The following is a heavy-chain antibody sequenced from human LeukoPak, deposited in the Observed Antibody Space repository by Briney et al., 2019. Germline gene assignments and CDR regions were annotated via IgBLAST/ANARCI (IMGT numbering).Heavy chain of an antibody. Sequence: GGSLRLSCAASGFTFSSYGMHWVRQAPGEGLEWVAVISYDGSNKYYADSVKGRFTISRDNSKNTLYLQMNSLRAEDTAVYYCAKALSNWGLWDGMDVWGKGTTVTVSS. CDR2: ISYDGSNK. CDR3: AKALSNWGLWDGMDV. CDR1: GFTFSSYG. J-gene: IGHJ6*04. D-gene: IGHD7-27*01. V-gene: IGHV3-30*18.